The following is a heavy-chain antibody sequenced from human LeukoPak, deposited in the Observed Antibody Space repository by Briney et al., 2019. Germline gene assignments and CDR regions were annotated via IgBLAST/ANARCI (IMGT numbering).Heavy chain of an antibody. CDR1: GGSITGYY. CDR2: IYYSGST. Sequence: SETLSLTCTVSGGSITGYYWNWIRQPSGKGLEWIGYIYYSGSTNYNPSLKSRVTISVDTSENQFSLKLNSVTAADTAVYYCARQGGVATTFDHWGQGTLVTVSS. J-gene: IGHJ4*02. V-gene: IGHV4-59*08. CDR3: ARQGGVATTFDH. D-gene: IGHD5-12*01.